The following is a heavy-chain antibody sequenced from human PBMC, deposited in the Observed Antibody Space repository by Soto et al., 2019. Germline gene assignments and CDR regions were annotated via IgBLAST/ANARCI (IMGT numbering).Heavy chain of an antibody. D-gene: IGHD2-15*01. CDR1: GGTFSSYA. V-gene: IGHV1-69*12. Sequence: QVQLVQSGAEVKKPGSSVKVSCKASGGTFSSYAISWVRQAPGQGLEWMGGIIPIFGTTNYAQKFQGRVTITAAESTRAAYMELGSLRSEDTAVYYCARVVTVVKSFHYWYFDLWGRGTLVSVSS. CDR2: IIPIFGTT. CDR3: ARVVTVVKSFHYWYFDL. J-gene: IGHJ2*01.